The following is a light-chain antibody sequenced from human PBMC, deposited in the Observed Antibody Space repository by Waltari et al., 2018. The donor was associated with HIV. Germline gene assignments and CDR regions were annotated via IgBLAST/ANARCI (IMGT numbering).Light chain of an antibody. Sequence: QPALTQPRSVSGSPGQSVTISCTGTSSDVGGYNYVSWYQQHPGKAPKLMIYDVTKRPSGVPERFSGSSSGNTASLTISGLQAEDEADYYCCSFAGSYTSYVFGTGTKVTVL. V-gene: IGLV2-11*01. CDR2: DVT. J-gene: IGLJ1*01. CDR3: CSFAGSYTSYV. CDR1: SSDVGGYNY.